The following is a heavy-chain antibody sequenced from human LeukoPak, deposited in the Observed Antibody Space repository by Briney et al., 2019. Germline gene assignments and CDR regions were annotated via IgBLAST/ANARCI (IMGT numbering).Heavy chain of an antibody. D-gene: IGHD3-3*01. J-gene: IGHJ4*02. CDR1: GGTFSSYA. V-gene: IGHV1-69*01. Sequence: SVKVSCKASGGTFSSYAISWVRQAPGQGLEWMGGIIPIFGTANYAQKFQGRVTITADESTSTAYMELSSLRSEDTAVYYCARDLGGGYDFYYFDYWGQGTLATVSS. CDR3: ARDLGGGYDFYYFDY. CDR2: IIPIFGTA.